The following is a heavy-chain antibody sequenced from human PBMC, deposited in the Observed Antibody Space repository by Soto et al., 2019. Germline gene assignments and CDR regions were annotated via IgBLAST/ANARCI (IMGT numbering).Heavy chain of an antibody. D-gene: IGHD7-27*01. V-gene: IGHV1-69*04. CDR1: GGTFSSYT. J-gene: IGHJ4*02. CDR3: ARDTPQLGIFDY. Sequence: SVKVSCKASGGTFSSYTISWVRQAPGQGLEWMGRIIPILGIANYAQKFQGRVTITADESTSTAYMELSSLRSEDTAVYYCARDTPQLGIFDYWGQGTLVTVSS. CDR2: IIPILGIA.